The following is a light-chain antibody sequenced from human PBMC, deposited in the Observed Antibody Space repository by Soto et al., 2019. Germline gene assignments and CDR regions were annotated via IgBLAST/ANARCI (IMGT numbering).Light chain of an antibody. CDR3: QQLTSYPRST. CDR1: QSISSY. CDR2: AAA. V-gene: IGKV1-9*01. J-gene: IGKJ5*01. Sequence: DIRMNQSPSSLSASEGDRVTVTCRASQSISSYLHWYQQKPGKAPKLLIHAAAKVQRGVRSKFSGSGSGTDFTLTICCLQPEYFATYLCQQLTSYPRSTFGQGTR.